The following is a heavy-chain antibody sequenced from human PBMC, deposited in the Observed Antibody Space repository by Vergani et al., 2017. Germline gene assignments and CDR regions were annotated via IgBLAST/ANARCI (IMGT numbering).Heavy chain of an antibody. CDR1: GFTFSSYA. V-gene: IGHV3-21*01. CDR2: ISSSCSYI. D-gene: IGHD2-2*02. Sequence: EVQLLESGGGLVQPGGSLRLSCAASGFTFSSYAMSWVRQAPGKGLEWVSAISSSCSYIYYADSVKGRFTISRDNAKNSLYLQMNSLRAEDTAVYYCASGLYCSSTSCHTVDYWGQGTLVTVSS. J-gene: IGHJ4*02. CDR3: ASGLYCSSTSCHTVDY.